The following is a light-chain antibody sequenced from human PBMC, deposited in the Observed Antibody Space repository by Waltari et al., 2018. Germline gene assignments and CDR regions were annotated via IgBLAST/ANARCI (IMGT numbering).Light chain of an antibody. CDR3: QSYDSSLSDVV. CDR1: SPNIGAGYA. J-gene: IGLJ2*01. V-gene: IGLV1-40*01. Sequence: QSVLTQPPSVSGPPGQRVTIPCTGSSPNIGAGYAVPWYQQLPGPAPQLLNYGNSNRPSGVPDRFSGSKSGTSASLAITGLQAEDEADYYCQSYDSSLSDVVFGGGTKLTVL. CDR2: GNS.